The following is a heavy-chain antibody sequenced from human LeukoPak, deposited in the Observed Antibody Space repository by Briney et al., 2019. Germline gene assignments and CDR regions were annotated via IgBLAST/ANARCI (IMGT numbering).Heavy chain of an antibody. CDR3: ARGPLYCSSTSCYFGDAFDI. Sequence: GGALRLSCAASGFTFSSYWMHWVRQAPGKGLVWVSRINSDGSSTSYPDSVQGRLTISRDNAKNTLYLQMNSLRAEDTAVYYCARGPLYCSSTSCYFGDAFDIWGQGTMVTVSS. CDR2: INSDGSST. CDR1: GFTFSSYW. V-gene: IGHV3-74*01. D-gene: IGHD2-2*01. J-gene: IGHJ3*02.